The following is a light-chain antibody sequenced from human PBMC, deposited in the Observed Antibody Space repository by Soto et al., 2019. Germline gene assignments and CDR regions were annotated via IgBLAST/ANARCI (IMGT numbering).Light chain of an antibody. J-gene: IGKJ2*01. V-gene: IGKV3-20*01. Sequence: VLTQSPGTLSLSPGERASLSCSTSQTVRSGYLAWYQQKPGQAPRLLIYGGSNRATGIPDRFSGSGSATDFTLTISRLEPEDSAVYYCQQYDNSPMYTFGQGTKLEIK. CDR3: QQYDNSPMYT. CDR2: GGS. CDR1: QTVRSGY.